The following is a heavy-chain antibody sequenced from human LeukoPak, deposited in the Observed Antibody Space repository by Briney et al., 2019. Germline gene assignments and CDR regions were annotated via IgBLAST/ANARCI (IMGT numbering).Heavy chain of an antibody. V-gene: IGHV4-61*05. D-gene: IGHD1-26*01. Sequence: PSETLSLTCTVSGGSISSSSYYWGWLRQPPGKGLEWIGYIYYSGSTNYNPSLKSRVTISVDTSKNRFSLKLSSVTAADTAVYYCAGTSGSRLGSFDYWGQGTLVTVSS. CDR1: GGSISSSSYY. J-gene: IGHJ4*02. CDR3: AGTSGSRLGSFDY. CDR2: IYYSGST.